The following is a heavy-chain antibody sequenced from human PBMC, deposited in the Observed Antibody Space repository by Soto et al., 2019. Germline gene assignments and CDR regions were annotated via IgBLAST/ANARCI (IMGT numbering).Heavy chain of an antibody. Sequence: SETLSLTCTVSGGSISSYYWSWIRQPPGKGLEWIGYIYYSGSTNYNPSLKSRVTISVDTSKNQFSLKLSSVTAADTAVYYCARGATIEPYYFDYWGQGTLVTVSS. V-gene: IGHV4-59*01. CDR1: GGSISSYY. CDR2: IYYSGST. J-gene: IGHJ4*02. D-gene: IGHD5-12*01. CDR3: ARGATIEPYYFDY.